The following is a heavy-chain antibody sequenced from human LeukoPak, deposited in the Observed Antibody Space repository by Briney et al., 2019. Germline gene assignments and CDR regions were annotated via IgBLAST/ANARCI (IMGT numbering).Heavy chain of an antibody. V-gene: IGHV3-23*01. Sequence: GGSLRLSCAASGFTFSNYAMSWVRQAPGKGLEWVSAITGSGGGTYYADSVKGRFTISRDNSKNTLYLQMNSLRAEDTAVYYCARDSDYYYYGMDVWGQGTTVTVSS. CDR1: GFTFSNYA. J-gene: IGHJ6*02. CDR2: ITGSGGGT. CDR3: ARDSDYYYYGMDV.